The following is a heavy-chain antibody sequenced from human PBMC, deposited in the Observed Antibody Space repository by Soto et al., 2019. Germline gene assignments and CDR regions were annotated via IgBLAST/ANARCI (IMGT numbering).Heavy chain of an antibody. CDR1: GGTFSSYA. CDR3: ARAHDYYYGSGSYLFDP. V-gene: IGHV1-69*13. D-gene: IGHD3-10*01. J-gene: IGHJ5*02. CDR2: IIPIFGTA. Sequence: LVKVSCKASGGTFSSYAICCVRQAPGQGLEWMGGIIPIFGTANYAQKFQGRVTITADESTSTAYMELSSLRSEDTAVYYCARAHDYYYGSGSYLFDPWGQGTLVTVSS.